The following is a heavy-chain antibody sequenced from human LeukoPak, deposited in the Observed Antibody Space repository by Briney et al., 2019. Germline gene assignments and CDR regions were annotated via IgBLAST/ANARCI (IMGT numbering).Heavy chain of an antibody. V-gene: IGHV4-61*02. CDR3: XXXXXXXXXXAXXXXXYXXV. CDR2: IYASGST. Sequence: GGSIXSGSYYWNWIRQPAGKGLEWIGRIYASGSTNYNPSLKSRVTISVDTAKNQFSLKLSSVNAADPAFDXXXXXXXXXXXXAXXXXXYXXVWGKGTTVTISS. CDR1: GGSIXSGSYY. J-gene: IGHJ6*03.